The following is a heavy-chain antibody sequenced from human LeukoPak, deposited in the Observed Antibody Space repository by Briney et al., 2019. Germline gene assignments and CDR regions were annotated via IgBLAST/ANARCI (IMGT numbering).Heavy chain of an antibody. CDR2: ISYRGTTI. J-gene: IGHJ6*04. D-gene: IGHD3-3*01. V-gene: IGHV3-11*04. CDR1: GFTFSDSN. Sequence: GSLKLSCAAPGFTFSDSNMSWIRQAPGKGLEWVSYISYRGTTIYYADSVKGRFTISRDNAKSSLYLQMNSLRVEDMGVYYCARDWSMLRFLLDVWGKGTTVTVSS. CDR3: ARDWSMLRFLLDV.